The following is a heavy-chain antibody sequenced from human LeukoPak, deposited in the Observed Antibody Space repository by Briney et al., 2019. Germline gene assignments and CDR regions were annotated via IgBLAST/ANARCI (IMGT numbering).Heavy chain of an antibody. Sequence: SETLSLTCAVYGGSFSGYSWSWIRQPPGKGLEWIGEVNHSGSTNYSPSLKSRVTISVDTSKNQFSLKLRSVTAADTAVYYCAREGIRRDGYRRVDYWGQGTLGTVSS. CDR1: GGSFSGYS. CDR3: AREGIRRDGYRRVDY. V-gene: IGHV4-34*01. CDR2: VNHSGST. D-gene: IGHD5-24*01. J-gene: IGHJ4*02.